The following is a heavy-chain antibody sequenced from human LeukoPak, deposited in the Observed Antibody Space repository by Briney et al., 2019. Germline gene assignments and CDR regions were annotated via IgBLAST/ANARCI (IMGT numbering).Heavy chain of an antibody. CDR3: AKDRSGSYSQGLDY. V-gene: IGHV3-30*02. J-gene: IGHJ4*02. Sequence: PGGSLRLSCAASGFTFSSYGMHWVRQAPGEGLEWVAFIQYDGSNKYYADSVKGRFTISRDKSKNTLYLQMNSLRAEDTAVYCCAKDRSGSYSQGLDYWGQGTLVTVSS. D-gene: IGHD1-26*01. CDR1: GFTFSSYG. CDR2: IQYDGSNK.